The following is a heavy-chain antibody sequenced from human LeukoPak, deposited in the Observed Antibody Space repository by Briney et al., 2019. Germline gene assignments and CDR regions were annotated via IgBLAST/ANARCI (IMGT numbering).Heavy chain of an antibody. CDR2: ISSSSSYI. CDR1: GFTFSSYS. J-gene: IGHJ6*02. V-gene: IGHV3-21*04. Sequence: KSGGSLRLSCAASGFTFSSYSMNWVRQAPGKGLEWVSSISSSSSYIYYADSVKGRFTISRDNAKNTLYLQMNSLRAEDTAVYYCARGYYDIVSMDVWGQGTTVTVSS. D-gene: IGHD3-22*01. CDR3: ARGYYDIVSMDV.